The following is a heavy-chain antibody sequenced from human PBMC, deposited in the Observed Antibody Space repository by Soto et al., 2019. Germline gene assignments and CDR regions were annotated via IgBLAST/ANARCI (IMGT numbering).Heavy chain of an antibody. V-gene: IGHV4-31*03. CDR3: ARGVVVVPAAKRLSWFDP. CDR2: TYYNGST. J-gene: IGHJ5*02. Sequence: TLSLTCTVSGGSIGSGTYYWSWIRQHPGKGLEWIRYTYYNGSTHYNPTPQSRVTISIDTYKNNFSLKLSSVTATETAVYYCARGVVVVPAAKRLSWFDPWGQGTLVTVSS. CDR1: GGSIGSGTYY. D-gene: IGHD2-2*01.